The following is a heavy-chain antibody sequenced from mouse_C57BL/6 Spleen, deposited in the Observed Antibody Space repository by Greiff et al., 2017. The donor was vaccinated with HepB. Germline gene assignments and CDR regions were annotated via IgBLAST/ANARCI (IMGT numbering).Heavy chain of an antibody. CDR1: GYTFTSYW. D-gene: IGHD4-1*01. CDR2: IYPGSGST. V-gene: IGHV1-55*01. CDR3: ARKGDWDVGYFDY. Sequence: VQLQQPGAELVKPGASVKMSCKASGYTFTSYWITWVKQRPGQGLEWIGDIYPGSGSTNYNEKFKSKATLTVDKSSSTAYMQLSSLTSEDSAVYYCARKGDWDVGYFDYWGQGTTLTVSS. J-gene: IGHJ2*01.